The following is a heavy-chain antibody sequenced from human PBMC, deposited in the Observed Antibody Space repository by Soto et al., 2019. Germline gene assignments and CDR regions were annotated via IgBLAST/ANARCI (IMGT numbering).Heavy chain of an antibody. V-gene: IGHV1-69*13. CDR2: IIPIFGTA. D-gene: IGHD2-15*01. Sequence: ASVKVSCKASGGTFSSYAISWVRQAPGQGLAWMGGIIPIFGTANYAQKFQGRVTITADESTSTAYMELSSLRSEDTAVYYCARETRSPNWFDPWGQGTLVTVSS. CDR1: GGTFSSYA. CDR3: ARETRSPNWFDP. J-gene: IGHJ5*02.